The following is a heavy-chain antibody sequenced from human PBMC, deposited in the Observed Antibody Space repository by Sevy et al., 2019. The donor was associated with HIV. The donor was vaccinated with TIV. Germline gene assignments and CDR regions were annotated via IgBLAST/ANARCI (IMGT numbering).Heavy chain of an antibody. V-gene: IGHV1-2*02. J-gene: IGHJ6*02. CDR1: GYTFSAYH. CDR3: ARAGYAIAVPAARRPSYYGMDV. CDR2: INPNSGGT. D-gene: IGHD2-2*01. Sequence: ASVKVSCKASGYTFSAYHMHWVRQAPGQGLEWMGWINPNSGGTNFAQRFQGRVTVTWDASCSTAHMELGRLGSDDTAGYDCARAGYAIAVPAARRPSYYGMDVWGQGTTVTVSS.